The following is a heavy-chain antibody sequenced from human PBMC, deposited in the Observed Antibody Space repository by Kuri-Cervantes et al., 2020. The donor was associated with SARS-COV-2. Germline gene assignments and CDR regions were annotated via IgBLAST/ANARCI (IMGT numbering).Heavy chain of an antibody. D-gene: IGHD3-3*01. CDR1: GYTFTDYY. Sequence: ASVKVSCKASGYTFTDYYMHWVRQAPGQGLEWMGWINPNSGGTNYAQKFQGRVTMTRDTSISTAYMELSRLRSDDTAVYYCARFPTIFGVVIIPGYNYGMDAWGQGTTVTVSS. CDR2: INPNSGGT. J-gene: IGHJ6*02. CDR3: ARFPTIFGVVIIPGYNYGMDA. V-gene: IGHV1-2*02.